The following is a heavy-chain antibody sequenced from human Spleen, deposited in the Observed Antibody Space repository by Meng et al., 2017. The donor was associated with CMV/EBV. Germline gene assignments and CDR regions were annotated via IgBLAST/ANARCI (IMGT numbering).Heavy chain of an antibody. J-gene: IGHJ5*02. Sequence: SRFTLSPYSMNWVRQAPGKGLEWISSISSSGSYIYYADSVRGRVTISRDNTKNSLFLQMNSLRAEDTAVYYCARAESAGGTNNWFDPWGQGTLVTVSS. CDR3: ARAESAGGTNNWFDP. CDR1: RFTLSPYS. D-gene: IGHD6-13*01. V-gene: IGHV3-21*01. CDR2: ISSSGSYI.